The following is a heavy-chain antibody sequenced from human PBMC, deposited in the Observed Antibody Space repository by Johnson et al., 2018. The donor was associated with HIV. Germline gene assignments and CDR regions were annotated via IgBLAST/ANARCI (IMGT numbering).Heavy chain of an antibody. V-gene: IGHV3-7*03. CDR1: GFTFSSYW. Sequence: VQLVESGGGVVQPGGSLRLSCAASGFTFSSYWMSWVRQAPGQGLEWVANINQDGSQKNYVDSVRGRVTISRDNTKNSLYLQMNSLRAEDTALYYCARVLRFLEYSLDAFDIWGQGTMVTVSS. CDR3: ARVLRFLEYSLDAFDI. CDR2: INQDGSQK. J-gene: IGHJ3*02. D-gene: IGHD3-3*01.